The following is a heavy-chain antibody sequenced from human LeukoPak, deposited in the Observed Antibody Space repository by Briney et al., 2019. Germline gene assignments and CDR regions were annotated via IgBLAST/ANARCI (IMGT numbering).Heavy chain of an antibody. D-gene: IGHD2-2*02. CDR3: ARSGVVVVPAAITTNWFDP. CDR1: GYTCTGYY. Sequence: ASVKVSCKASGYTCTGYYMHWVRQAPGQGLEWMGWINPNSGGTNYAQKFQGRVTMTRDTSISTAYMELSRLRSDDTAVYYCARSGVVVVPAAITTNWFDPWGQGTLVTVSS. CDR2: INPNSGGT. J-gene: IGHJ5*02. V-gene: IGHV1-2*02.